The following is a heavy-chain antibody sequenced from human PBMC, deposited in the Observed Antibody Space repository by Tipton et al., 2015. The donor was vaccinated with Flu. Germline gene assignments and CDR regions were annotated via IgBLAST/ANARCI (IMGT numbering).Heavy chain of an antibody. CDR2: ISSSGDDI. J-gene: IGHJ4*02. CDR3: ARLWDNSGYYYDLG. D-gene: IGHD3-3*01. CDR1: GFTFSGYG. V-gene: IGHV3-48*03. Sequence: SLRLSCAASGFTFSGYGMNWVRQAPGQGLEWLSYISSSGDDIYYGDFVKGRFSISRDNAKNSLYLQMKNLRAEDTALYYCARLWDNSGYYYDLGWGQGTLVTVSS.